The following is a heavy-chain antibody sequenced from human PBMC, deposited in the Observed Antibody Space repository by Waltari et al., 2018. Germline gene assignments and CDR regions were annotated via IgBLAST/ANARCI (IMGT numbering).Heavy chain of an antibody. CDR1: GGPFSVSY. CDR2: INHRGST. V-gene: IGHV4-34*01. J-gene: IGHJ4*02. D-gene: IGHD6-13*01. CDR3: ARTAAAAGPLSDY. Sequence: QVQLQQWGAGLLKPSETLSLTCAVSGGPFSVSYWSWIRQPPGKGLEWIGEINHRGSTTDNPSLKSRVTISVDTSKNQFSLELSSVTAADTAVYYCARTAAAAGPLSDYWGQGTLVTVSS.